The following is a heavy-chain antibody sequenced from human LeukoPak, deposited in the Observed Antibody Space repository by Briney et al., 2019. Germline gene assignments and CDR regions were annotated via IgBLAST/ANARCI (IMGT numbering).Heavy chain of an antibody. D-gene: IGHD6-13*01. CDR1: GFIFSGYG. J-gene: IGHJ4*02. Sequence: GGSLRLSCAASGFIFSGYGMHWVRQAPGKGLEWVALMSHDGNYKHYADSVKGRFTISRDNSKNSLYLQMNSLRAEDTAVYYCARDSIQQQLVLEDRGYPYYFEHWGQGTLVTVSS. V-gene: IGHV3-30*03. CDR3: ARDSIQQQLVLEDRGYPYYFEH. CDR2: MSHDGNYK.